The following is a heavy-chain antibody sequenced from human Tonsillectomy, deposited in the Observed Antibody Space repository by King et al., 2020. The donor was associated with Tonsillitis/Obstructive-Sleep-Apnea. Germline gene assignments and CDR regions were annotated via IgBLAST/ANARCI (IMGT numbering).Heavy chain of an antibody. J-gene: IGHJ6*03. CDR1: GFSLSTSGMC. D-gene: IGHD1-1*01. CDR3: ARISAGDTTLYYMDV. V-gene: IGHV2-70*11. Sequence: TLQESGPALVKPTQTLTLTCTFSGFSLSTSGMCVSWICQPPGKALEWLARIDWDDDKYYSTSLKTRLTISKDTSKNQVVLTMTNMDPVDTATYYCARISAGDTTLYYMDVWGKGTTVTVSS. CDR2: IDWDDDK.